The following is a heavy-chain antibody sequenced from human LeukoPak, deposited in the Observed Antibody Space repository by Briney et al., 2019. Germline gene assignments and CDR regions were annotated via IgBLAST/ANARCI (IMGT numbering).Heavy chain of an antibody. CDR1: GGSISSSSYY. Sequence: PSETLSLTCTVSGGSISSSSYYWGWIRQPPGKGLEWIGNIYYSGSTYYNPSLKSRVTISVDTSKNQFSLKLSSVTAADTAVYNCARALYCSGGSCVFDYWGQGTLVTVSS. CDR3: ARALYCSGGSCVFDY. CDR2: IYYSGST. J-gene: IGHJ4*02. V-gene: IGHV4-39*07. D-gene: IGHD2-15*01.